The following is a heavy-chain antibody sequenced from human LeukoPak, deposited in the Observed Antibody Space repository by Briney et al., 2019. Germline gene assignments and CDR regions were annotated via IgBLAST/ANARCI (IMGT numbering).Heavy chain of an antibody. Sequence: ASVKVSCKLSGDTRTELSMHWVRQSPGKGLEWMGGFVPEDGETIYAQKFQGRVTMTEDTSTDTAYMELSSLRADDTAVYFCATLPRGHLFDSWGQGTLVTVSS. CDR1: GDTRTELS. CDR2: FVPEDGET. CDR3: ATLPRGHLFDS. D-gene: IGHD3-10*01. V-gene: IGHV1-24*01. J-gene: IGHJ4*02.